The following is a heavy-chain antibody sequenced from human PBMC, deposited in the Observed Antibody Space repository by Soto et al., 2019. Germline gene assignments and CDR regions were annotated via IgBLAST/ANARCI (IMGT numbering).Heavy chain of an antibody. CDR1: GYTFTSYD. CDR3: ARCKGIAVAGWDYFDY. Sequence: QVQLVQSGAEVKKPGASVTVSCKSSGYTFTSYDINWVRQATGQGLEWMGWMNPNSGNTGYAQKVQGRVTMTRNTSISTAYMELSSLGSEDTAVYYCARCKGIAVAGWDYFDYWGQVTLVTVSS. J-gene: IGHJ4*02. V-gene: IGHV1-8*01. D-gene: IGHD6-19*01. CDR2: MNPNSGNT.